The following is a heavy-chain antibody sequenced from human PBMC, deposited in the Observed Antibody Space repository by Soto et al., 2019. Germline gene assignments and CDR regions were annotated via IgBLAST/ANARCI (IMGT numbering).Heavy chain of an antibody. V-gene: IGHV2-5*02. CDR3: AHCRGGVASF. Sequence: QITLNESGPALVKPTQTLTLTCTFSGFSLNTRDVGVGWIRQPPGKALEWLGVVYWDDDKTYSPSLKSRLTIANDTPKNQVVLRMTKMDPVDTATYYCAHCRGGVASFWGQGTLVTGSS. CDR2: VYWDDDK. CDR1: GFSLNTRDVG. D-gene: IGHD3-16*01. J-gene: IGHJ4*02.